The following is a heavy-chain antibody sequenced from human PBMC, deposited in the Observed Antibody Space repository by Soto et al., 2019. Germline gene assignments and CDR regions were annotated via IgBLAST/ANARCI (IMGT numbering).Heavy chain of an antibody. D-gene: IGHD2-2*01. CDR1: GFTFSTYW. J-gene: IGHJ4*02. V-gene: IGHV3-74*01. CDR2: TNTDGSST. Sequence: GGSLRLSCAASGFTFSTYWMHWVRQAPGKGLVWVSRTNTDGSSTTYADSVEGRFTISRDNAKNTLYLQMNSLRAEDTAVYYCARGTRVIPAESDFDYWGQGTLVTVYS. CDR3: ARGTRVIPAESDFDY.